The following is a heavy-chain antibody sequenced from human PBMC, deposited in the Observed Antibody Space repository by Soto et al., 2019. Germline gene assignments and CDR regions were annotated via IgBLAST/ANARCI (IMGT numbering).Heavy chain of an antibody. CDR3: AKDRRGGSYLRDYYYYYCMDV. J-gene: IGHJ6*02. CDR1: GFTFSSYG. CDR2: ISYDGSNK. D-gene: IGHD1-26*01. Sequence: GGSLRLSCAASGFTFSSYGMHWVRQAPGKGLEWVAVISYDGSNKYYADSVKGRFTISRDNSKNTLYLQMNSLRAEDTAVYYCAKDRRGGSYLRDYYYYYCMDVWGQGTTVTVSS. V-gene: IGHV3-30*18.